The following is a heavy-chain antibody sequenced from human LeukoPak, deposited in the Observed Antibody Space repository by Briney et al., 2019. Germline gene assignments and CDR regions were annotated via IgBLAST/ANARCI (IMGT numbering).Heavy chain of an antibody. V-gene: IGHV3-21*01. Sequence: GGSLRLSCAASGFTFSSYSMNWVRQAPGKGLEWVSSISSSSSYIYYADSVKGRFTISRDNAKNSLYLQMNSLRAEDTAVYYCALLPCSSTSCYSSASYYGMDVWGQGTTVTVSS. CDR1: GFTFSSYS. D-gene: IGHD2-2*01. CDR2: ISSSSSYI. J-gene: IGHJ6*02. CDR3: ALLPCSSTSCYSSASYYGMDV.